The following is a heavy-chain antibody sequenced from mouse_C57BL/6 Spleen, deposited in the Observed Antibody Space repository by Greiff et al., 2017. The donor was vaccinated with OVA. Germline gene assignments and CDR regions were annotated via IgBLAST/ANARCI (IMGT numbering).Heavy chain of an antibody. D-gene: IGHD2-2*01. V-gene: IGHV1-63*01. CDR2: IYPGGGYT. CDR3: AREGYDGAWFAY. Sequence: VKLMESGAELVRPGTSVKMSCKASGYTFTNFWIGWAKQRPGHGLEWIGDIYPGGGYTNYNEKFKGKATLTADKSSSTAYMQFSSLTSEDSAIYYCAREGYDGAWFAYWGQGTLVTVSA. CDR1: GYTFTNFW. J-gene: IGHJ3*01.